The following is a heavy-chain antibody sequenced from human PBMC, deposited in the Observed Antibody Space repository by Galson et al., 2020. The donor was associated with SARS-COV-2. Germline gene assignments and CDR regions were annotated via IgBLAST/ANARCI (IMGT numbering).Heavy chain of an antibody. Sequence: GESLNISCAVYGFTISNAWKIWVRQAPGKGLERDGSIKRRIDGETTDYAASVKGRFIISRDDLKNTLYLHMNGLKTEDTGVYYCAIRFGGLGYMDVWGKGTTVTVSS. CDR3: AIRFGGLGYMDV. CDR2: IKRRIDGETT. CDR1: GFTISNAW. V-gene: IGHV3-15*01. J-gene: IGHJ6*03. D-gene: IGHD3-10*01.